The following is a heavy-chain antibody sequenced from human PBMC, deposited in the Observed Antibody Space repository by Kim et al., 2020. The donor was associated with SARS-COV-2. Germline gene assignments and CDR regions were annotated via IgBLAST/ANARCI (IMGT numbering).Heavy chain of an antibody. D-gene: IGHD4-17*01. V-gene: IGHV3-30*18. CDR1: GFIFSSYG. CDR2: ISYDGSNK. CDR3: AKGDYGTDY. Sequence: GGSLRLSCAASGFIFSSYGMHWVRQAPGKGLEWVAVISYDGSNKYYEDSVKGRFTISRDNSKNTLYLQMNSLRAEDTAVYYCAKGDYGTDYWGQGTLVTVSA. J-gene: IGHJ4*02.